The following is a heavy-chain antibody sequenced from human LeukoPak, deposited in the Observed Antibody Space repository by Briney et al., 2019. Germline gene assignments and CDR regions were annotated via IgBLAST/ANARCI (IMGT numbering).Heavy chain of an antibody. Sequence: GGSLRLSCAASGFIFSDYWMHWVRQGPVKGRGWVSRIKSDGSSTSYAESVKGRFSISRDNAKKTVYLHMNSLRDEDTAVYYCARGGRYAYFLDYWGQGTLVTVSS. D-gene: IGHD3-16*01. CDR3: ARGGRYAYFLDY. CDR1: GFIFSDYW. V-gene: IGHV3-74*01. J-gene: IGHJ4*02. CDR2: IKSDGSST.